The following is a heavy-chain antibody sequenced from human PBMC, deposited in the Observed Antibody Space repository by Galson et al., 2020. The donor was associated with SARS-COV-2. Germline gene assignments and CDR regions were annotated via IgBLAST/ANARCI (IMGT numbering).Heavy chain of an antibody. CDR1: GGSISSGDYY. CDR3: ARGEVVPELLWFGELRAAAFDI. CDR2: IYYSGST. J-gene: IGHJ3*02. D-gene: IGHD3-10*01. V-gene: IGHV4-30-4*01. Sequence: SETLSLTCTVSGGSISSGDYYWSWIRQPPGKGLEWIGYIYYSGSTYYNPSLKSRVTISVDTSKNQFSLKLSSVTAADTAVYYCARGEVVPELLWFGELRAAAFDIWGQGTMVTVSS.